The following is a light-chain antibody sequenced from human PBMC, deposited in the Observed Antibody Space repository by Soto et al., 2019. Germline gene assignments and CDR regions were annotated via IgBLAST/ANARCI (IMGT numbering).Light chain of an antibody. CDR3: KSYAGNNPYV. Sequence: QSVLTQPRAVSGSPGQSVTISCTGTSSDVAIYNYISWYQQHPGEAPKLMIHDVSERPSGVPDRFSGSKSGNTASLTISGLQAEDEADYFCKSYAGNNPYVFGSGTKVIVL. CDR1: SSDVAIYNY. CDR2: DVS. J-gene: IGLJ1*01. V-gene: IGLV2-11*01.